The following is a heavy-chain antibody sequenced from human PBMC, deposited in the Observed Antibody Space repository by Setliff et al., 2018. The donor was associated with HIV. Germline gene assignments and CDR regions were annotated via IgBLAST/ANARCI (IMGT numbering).Heavy chain of an antibody. Sequence: PSETLSLTCTVSGDSISSGSYYWSWIRQPAGKGLHWIGRIYTSGSTNYNPSPKNRVTISLYTSKNHVSLKLSSVTAADTAVYYCDRIPTNITPNGFYIWGQGTMVTVSS. CDR2: IYTSGST. CDR3: DRIPTNITPNGFYI. CDR1: GDSISSGSYY. D-gene: IGHD1-1*01. V-gene: IGHV4-61*02. J-gene: IGHJ3*02.